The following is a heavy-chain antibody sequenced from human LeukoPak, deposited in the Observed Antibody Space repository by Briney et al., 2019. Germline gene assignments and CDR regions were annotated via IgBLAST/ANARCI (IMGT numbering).Heavy chain of an antibody. CDR2: IRSKAYGGTT. V-gene: IGHV3-49*04. D-gene: IGHD6-19*01. Sequence: GGSLRLSCAASGFTFSSYAMSWVRQAPGKGLEWVGFIRSKAYGGTTEYAASVKGRFIISRDDFKSIAYLQMNSLKTENTAVYYCTRSSSGWYSDYWGQGTLVTVSS. CDR1: GFTFSSYA. CDR3: TRSSSGWYSDY. J-gene: IGHJ4*02.